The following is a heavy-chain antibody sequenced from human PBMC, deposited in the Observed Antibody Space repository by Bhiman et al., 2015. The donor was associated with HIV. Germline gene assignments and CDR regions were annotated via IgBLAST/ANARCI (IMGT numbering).Heavy chain of an antibody. J-gene: IGHJ4*02. V-gene: IGHV3-21*04. CDR3: ARDLRESNGWDFDL. D-gene: IGHD6-19*01. Sequence: EVQLVESGGGLVKPGGSLRLSCAASGFTFSIYSMNWVRQAPGKGLEWVSSISSSSSYIYYADSVKGRFTISRDDFKNTVYLQMSSLRVEDTAVYYCARDLRESNGWDFDLWGQGTLVTVSS. CDR1: GFTFSIYS. CDR2: ISSSSSYI.